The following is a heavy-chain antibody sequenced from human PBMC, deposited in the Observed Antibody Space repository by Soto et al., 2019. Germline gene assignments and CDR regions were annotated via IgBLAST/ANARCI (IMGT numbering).Heavy chain of an antibody. Sequence: NPSETLSLTCTVSGASVSGCDYYWGWVRQPPGKGLAWIGSICSSGSTYYNPSLKSRVTISVDTSNNQFSLSLTSVTAADTAVYFCPRHRPETGTSDQPLDNWGQGTLVTASS. CDR2: ICSSGST. J-gene: IGHJ4*02. V-gene: IGHV4-39*01. CDR3: PRHRPETGTSDQPLDN. D-gene: IGHD1-1*01. CDR1: GASVSGCDYY.